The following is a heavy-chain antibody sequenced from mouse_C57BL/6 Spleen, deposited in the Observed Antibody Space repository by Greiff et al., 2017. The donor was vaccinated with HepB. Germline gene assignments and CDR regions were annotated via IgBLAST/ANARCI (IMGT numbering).Heavy chain of an antibody. V-gene: IGHV14-4*01. CDR3: TTDVSSPWFAY. Sequence: EVQLQQSGAELVRPGASVKLSCTASGFNIKDDYMHWVKQRPEQGLEWIGWIDPANGDTEYASKFQGKATITADTSSNTAYLQLSSLTSEDTAVYYCTTDVSSPWFAYWGQGTLVTVSA. J-gene: IGHJ3*01. D-gene: IGHD1-1*01. CDR2: IDPANGDT. CDR1: GFNIKDDY.